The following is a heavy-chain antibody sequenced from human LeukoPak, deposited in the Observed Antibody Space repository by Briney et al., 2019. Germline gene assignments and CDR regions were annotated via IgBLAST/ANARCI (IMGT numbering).Heavy chain of an antibody. CDR3: ARALDADYDSSGYYHERAAFDY. J-gene: IGHJ4*02. V-gene: IGHV1-69*02. CDR1: GGTFSSYT. CDR2: IIPILGIA. D-gene: IGHD3-22*01. Sequence: SVKVSCKASGGTFSSYTISWVRQAPGQGLEWMGRIIPILGIANYAQKFQGRVTITADKSTSTAYMELSSLRSEDTAVYYCARALDADYDSSGYYHERAAFDYWGQGTLVTVSS.